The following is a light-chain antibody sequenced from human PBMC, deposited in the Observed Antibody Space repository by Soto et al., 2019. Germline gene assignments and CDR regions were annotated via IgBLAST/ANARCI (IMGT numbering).Light chain of an antibody. J-gene: IGKJ2*01. CDR3: LQDYNYPLT. CDR2: AAS. V-gene: IGKV1-6*01. Sequence: AIQMTQSPSSLSASVGDRVTITCRASQGIRNDLGWYQQKPGKAPKLLIYAASSLQSGVPSRFSGSGSGTDFSLTITSLEPEDFATYFCLQDYNYPLTFGQGTKLEIK. CDR1: QGIRND.